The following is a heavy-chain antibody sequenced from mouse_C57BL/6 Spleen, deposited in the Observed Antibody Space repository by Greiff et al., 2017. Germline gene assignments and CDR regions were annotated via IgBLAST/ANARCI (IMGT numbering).Heavy chain of an antibody. CDR1: GYTFTSYW. CDR3: ASDSSGLFAY. Sequence: VQLQQPGAELVRPGSSVKLSCKASGYTFTSYWMHWVKQRPIQGLEWIGNIDPSDSETHYNQKFKDKATLTVDKSSSTAYMQLSSLTSEDSAVXCCASDSSGLFAYWGQGTLVTVSA. J-gene: IGHJ3*01. V-gene: IGHV1-52*01. D-gene: IGHD3-2*02. CDR2: IDPSDSET.